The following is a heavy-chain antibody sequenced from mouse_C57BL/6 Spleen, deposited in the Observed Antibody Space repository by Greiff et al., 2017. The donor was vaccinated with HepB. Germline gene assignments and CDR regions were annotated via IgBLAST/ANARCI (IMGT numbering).Heavy chain of an antibody. D-gene: IGHD1-1*01. CDR3: ARRDYYGSSPYYAMDY. CDR1: GYTFTSYG. J-gene: IGHJ4*01. V-gene: IGHV1-81*01. CDR2: IYPRSGNT. Sequence: QVQLQQSGAELARPGASVKLSCKASGYTFTSYGISWVKQRTGQGLEWIGEIYPRSGNTYYNEKFKGKATRTADKSSSTAYMELRSLTSEDSAVYFCARRDYYGSSPYYAMDYWGQGTSVTVSS.